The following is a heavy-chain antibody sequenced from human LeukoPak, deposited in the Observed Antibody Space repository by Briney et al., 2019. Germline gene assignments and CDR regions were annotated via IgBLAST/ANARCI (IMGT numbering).Heavy chain of an antibody. J-gene: IGHJ3*02. CDR2: ISWNSGSI. Sequence: GRSLRLSCAASGFTFDDYAMLWVRQAPGKGLEWVSGISWNSGSIGYADSVKGRFTISRDNSKNTLYLQMNSLRAEDTAVYYCASERANMIVVDLGAFDIWGQGTMVTVSS. CDR3: ASERANMIVVDLGAFDI. V-gene: IGHV3-9*01. CDR1: GFTFDDYA. D-gene: IGHD3-22*01.